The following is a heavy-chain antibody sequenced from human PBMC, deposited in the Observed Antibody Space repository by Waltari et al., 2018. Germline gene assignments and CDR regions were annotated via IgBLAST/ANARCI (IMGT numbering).Heavy chain of an antibody. CDR1: GFTCRYWT. Sequence: EVQVVESGGGVVRPGGSLRLSWAASGFTCRYWTRKGVRQAPGKCPEWIALITSDGTHTTDEDSVRGRFTISRDNAKNSLFLQINSLRADDTAVYYCARDRRPTLILGSGAFDIWGQGIKVNVSS. D-gene: IGHD3-22*01. V-gene: IGHV3-21*01. CDR3: ARDRRPTLILGSGAFDI. J-gene: IGHJ3*02. CDR2: ITSDGTHT.